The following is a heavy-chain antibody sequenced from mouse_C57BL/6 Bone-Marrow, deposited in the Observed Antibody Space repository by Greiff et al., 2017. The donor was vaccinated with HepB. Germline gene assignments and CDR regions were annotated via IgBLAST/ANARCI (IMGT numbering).Heavy chain of an antibody. J-gene: IGHJ1*03. V-gene: IGHV7-1*01. CDR3: ARDDGYWYFDV. D-gene: IGHD1-1*02. CDR1: GFTFSDFY. Sequence: EVKVVESGGGLVQSGRSLRLSCATSGFTFSDFYMEWVRQAPGKGLEWIAASRNKANDYTTEYSESVKGRFIVSRDTSQSILYLQMNALRAEDTAIYYCARDDGYWYFDVWGTGTTVTVSS. CDR2: SRNKANDYTT.